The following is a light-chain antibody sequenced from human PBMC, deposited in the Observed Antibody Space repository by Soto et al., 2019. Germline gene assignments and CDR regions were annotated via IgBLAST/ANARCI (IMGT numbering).Light chain of an antibody. CDR2: GAS. CDR1: QSVSSN. Sequence: EIVVTQSPSTLSVATGERATLSWGASQSVSSNLAWYQQKPGQAPRLLIYGASTRATGIPARFSGSSSGTEFTLTISSLQSEDFAVYYCQQHNNWPRTFGQGTKVDIK. V-gene: IGKV3-15*01. J-gene: IGKJ1*01. CDR3: QQHNNWPRT.